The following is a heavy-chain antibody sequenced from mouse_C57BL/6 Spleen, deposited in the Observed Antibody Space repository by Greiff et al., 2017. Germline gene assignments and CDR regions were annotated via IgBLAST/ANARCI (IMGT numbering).Heavy chain of an antibody. CDR1: GFTFSDYG. J-gene: IGHJ4*01. CDR2: ISSGSSTL. V-gene: IGHV5-17*01. Sequence: EVQRVESGGGLVKPGGSLKLSCAASGFTFSDYGMHWVRQAPEQGLEWVAYISSGSSTLYYADTVKGRFTISRDHAKNTLLLHMTMLGSEETDKYYGSRGRVRDAMDYWGQGTSVTVSS. D-gene: IGHD2-14*01. CDR3: SRGRVRDAMDY.